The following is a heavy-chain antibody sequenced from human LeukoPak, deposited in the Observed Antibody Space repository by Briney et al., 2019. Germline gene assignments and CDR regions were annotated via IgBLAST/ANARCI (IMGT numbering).Heavy chain of an antibody. D-gene: IGHD3-10*01. J-gene: IGHJ1*01. CDR2: IYTSGST. Sequence: SETLSLTCTVSGGSISSYYWSWIRQPPGKGLEWIGYIYTSGSTNYNPSLKSRVTISVDTSKNQFSLKLSSVTAADTAVYYCARRPTGSGPFQDWGQGTLVTVSA. V-gene: IGHV4-4*09. CDR1: GGSISSYY. CDR3: ARRPTGSGPFQD.